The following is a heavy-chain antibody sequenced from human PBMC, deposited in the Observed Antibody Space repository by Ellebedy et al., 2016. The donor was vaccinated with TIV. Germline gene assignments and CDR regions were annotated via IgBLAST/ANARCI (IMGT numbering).Heavy chain of an antibody. J-gene: IGHJ4*02. CDR2: INPDGSEK. CDR3: ARDTGRFVEWYYFDY. Sequence: GESLKISXAASGFTFSSYWMSWVRQAPGKGLEWVANINPDGSEKYYVDSVKGRFTVSRDSAKNSLFLQMNSLRAEDTAVYYCARDTGRFVEWYYFDYWGQGTLVTVSS. CDR1: GFTFSSYW. V-gene: IGHV3-7*01. D-gene: IGHD3-3*01.